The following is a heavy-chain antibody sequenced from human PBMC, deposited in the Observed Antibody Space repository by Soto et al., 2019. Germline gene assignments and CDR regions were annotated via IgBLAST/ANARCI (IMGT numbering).Heavy chain of an antibody. J-gene: IGHJ6*02. V-gene: IGHV3-23*01. CDR2: ISGSGGST. CDR3: AKDFTAARRDYYYGMDV. D-gene: IGHD6-6*01. CDR1: GFTFSSYA. Sequence: GGSLRLSCAASGFTFSSYAMSWVRQAPGKGLEWVSAISGSGGSTYYADSVKGRFTISRDNSKNTLYLQMNSLRAEDTAVYCCAKDFTAARRDYYYGMDVWGQGTTVTVSS.